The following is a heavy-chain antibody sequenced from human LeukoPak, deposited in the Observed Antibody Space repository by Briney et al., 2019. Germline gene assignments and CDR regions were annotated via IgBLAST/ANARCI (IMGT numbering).Heavy chain of an antibody. V-gene: IGHV4-34*01. CDR2: INHSGST. D-gene: IGHD6-6*01. Sequence: SETLSLTCAVYGGSFSGYYWSWIRQPPGKGLEWIGEINHSGSTNYNPSLKSRVTISVDTSKNQFSLKLSSVTAADTAVYYCARVRYSSSSVIDYWGQGTLVTVSS. CDR1: GGSFSGYY. CDR3: ARVRYSSSSVIDY. J-gene: IGHJ4*02.